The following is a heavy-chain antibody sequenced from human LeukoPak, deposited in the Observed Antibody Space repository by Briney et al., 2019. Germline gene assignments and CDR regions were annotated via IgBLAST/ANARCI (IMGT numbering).Heavy chain of an antibody. Sequence: SETLSLTCTVSGGSISSYYWSWLRQPPGKGLEWIGYIYYSGSTNYNPSLKSRVTISVDTSKNQFSLKLSSVTAADTAVYYCATGYSSSWYWDYYYYMDVWGKGTTVTVSS. CDR2: IYYSGST. J-gene: IGHJ6*03. V-gene: IGHV4-59*01. D-gene: IGHD6-13*01. CDR1: GGSISSYY. CDR3: ATGYSSSWYWDYYYYMDV.